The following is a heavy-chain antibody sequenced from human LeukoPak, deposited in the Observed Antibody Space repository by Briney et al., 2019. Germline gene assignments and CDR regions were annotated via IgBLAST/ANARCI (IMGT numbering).Heavy chain of an antibody. V-gene: IGHV4-34*01. D-gene: IGHD3-10*01. CDR1: GGSFSGYY. CDR3: ARGLSGSYYRNYYYMDV. J-gene: IGHJ6*03. CDR2: INHSGST. Sequence: SETLSLTCAVYGGSFSGYYWSWIRQPPGKGLEWIGEINHSGSTNYNPSLKSRVTISVDTSKSQFSLKLSSVTAADTAVYYCARGLSGSYYRNYYYMDVWGKGTTVTVSS.